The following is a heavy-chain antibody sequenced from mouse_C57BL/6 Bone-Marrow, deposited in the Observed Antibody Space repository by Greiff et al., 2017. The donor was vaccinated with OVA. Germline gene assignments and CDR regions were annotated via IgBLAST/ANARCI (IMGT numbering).Heavy chain of an antibody. CDR2: INPNNGGT. V-gene: IGHV1-18*01. Sequence: EVKVVESGPEPVKPGASVKIPCKASGYTFTDYNMDWVKQSHGKSLEWIGDINPNNGGTIYNQKFKGKATLTVDKSSSTAYMELRSLTSEDTAVYYCARWRTTVVGMDYWGQGTSVTVSS. CDR3: ARWRTTVVGMDY. CDR1: GYTFTDYN. D-gene: IGHD1-1*01. J-gene: IGHJ4*01.